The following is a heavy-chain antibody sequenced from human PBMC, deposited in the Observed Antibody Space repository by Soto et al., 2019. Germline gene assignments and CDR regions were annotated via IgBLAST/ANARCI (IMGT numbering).Heavy chain of an antibody. CDR1: GGSVSSGSYY. D-gene: IGHD6-19*01. CDR2: IYYSGST. Sequence: ETLSLTCTVSGGSVSSGSYYWSWIRQPPGKGLEWIGYIYYSGSTNYNPSLKSRVTISVDTSKNQFSLKLSSVTAADTAVYYCARDDLGIAVAGTTDAFDIWGQGTMVTVSS. J-gene: IGHJ3*02. CDR3: ARDDLGIAVAGTTDAFDI. V-gene: IGHV4-61*01.